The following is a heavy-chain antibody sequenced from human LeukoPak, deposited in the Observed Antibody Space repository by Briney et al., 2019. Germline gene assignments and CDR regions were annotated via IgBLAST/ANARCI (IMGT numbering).Heavy chain of an antibody. D-gene: IGHD3-10*01. CDR2: ISSSGSTI. J-gene: IGHJ4*02. Sequence: GGSLRLSCAASGFTFSSYEMNWVRQAPGKGLEWVSYISSSGSTIYYADSVKGRFTISRDNAKNSLYLQMNSLRAEDTAVYYCARRPNYYYGSGSYDYWGQGTLVTVSS. CDR1: GFTFSSYE. CDR3: ARRPNYYYGSGSYDY. V-gene: IGHV3-48*03.